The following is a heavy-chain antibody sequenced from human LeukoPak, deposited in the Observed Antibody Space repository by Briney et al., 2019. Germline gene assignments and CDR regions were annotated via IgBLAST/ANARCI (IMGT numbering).Heavy chain of an antibody. J-gene: IGHJ4*02. V-gene: IGHV3-23*01. CDR3: AKMRGWELPRFDY. CDR2: ISGSGDST. D-gene: IGHD1-26*01. Sequence: GGSLGLSCAASGFTFSSYAMSWVRQAPGKGLEWVSAISGSGDSTHYADSVKGRFTISRDNSKNTLYLHMNSLRAEDTALYYCAKMRGWELPRFDYWGQGTLVTVSS. CDR1: GFTFSSYA.